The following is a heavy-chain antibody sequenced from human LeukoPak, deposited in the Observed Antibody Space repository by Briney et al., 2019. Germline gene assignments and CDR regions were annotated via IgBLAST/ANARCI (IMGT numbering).Heavy chain of an antibody. CDR3: AKDSGYSYGHGLDY. CDR1: GFTFSSYA. Sequence: GGSLRLSCAASGFTFSSYAMSWVRQAPGKGLEWVSAISGSGGSTYYADSVKGRFTISRDNSKNTLYLQMNSLRAEDTAVYYCAKDSGYSYGHGLDYWGQGTLVTVSS. CDR2: ISGSGGST. J-gene: IGHJ4*02. V-gene: IGHV3-23*01. D-gene: IGHD5-18*01.